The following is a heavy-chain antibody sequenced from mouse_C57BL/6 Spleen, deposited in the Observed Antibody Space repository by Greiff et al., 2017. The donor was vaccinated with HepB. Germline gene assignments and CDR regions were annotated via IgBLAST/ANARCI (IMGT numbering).Heavy chain of an antibody. Sequence: DVQLVESGGGLVQPGGSLSLSCAASGFTFTDYYMSWVRQPPGKALEWLGFIRNKANGYTTEYSASVKGRFTISRDNSQSILYLQMNALRAEDSATYYCARVAGYYAMDYWGQGTSVTVSS. CDR3: ARVAGYYAMDY. J-gene: IGHJ4*01. V-gene: IGHV7-3*01. CDR1: GFTFTDYY. CDR2: IRNKANGYTT.